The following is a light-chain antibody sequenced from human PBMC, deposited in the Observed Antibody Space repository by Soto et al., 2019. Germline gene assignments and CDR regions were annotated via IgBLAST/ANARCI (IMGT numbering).Light chain of an antibody. J-gene: IGKJ5*01. V-gene: IGKV3-15*01. Sequence: IVLTQSPGTPSLSPGERATLSCRASQLFSSNLAWYQHKPGQAPRLLIYGVSTRDTGVPDRFSGSASGTEVTLTISSLKQEDCSVYDGQQSNNWTRTFGQGTRLEIK. CDR2: GVS. CDR3: QQSNNWTRT. CDR1: QLFSSN.